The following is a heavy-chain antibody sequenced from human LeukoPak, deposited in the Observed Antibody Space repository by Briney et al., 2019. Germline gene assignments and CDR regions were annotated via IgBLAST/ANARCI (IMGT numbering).Heavy chain of an antibody. CDR1: GFTFDDYA. CDR2: ISWNSGSI. D-gene: IGHD2-2*01. V-gene: IGHV3-9*01. CDR3: AKLVGCSSTSCFDY. J-gene: IGHJ4*02. Sequence: GRSLRLSCAASGFTFDDYAMHWVRQAPGKGLEWVSGISWNSGSIGYADSVKGRFTISRDNAKNSLYLQMNSLRAEDTALCYCAKLVGCSSTSCFDYWGQGTLVTVSS.